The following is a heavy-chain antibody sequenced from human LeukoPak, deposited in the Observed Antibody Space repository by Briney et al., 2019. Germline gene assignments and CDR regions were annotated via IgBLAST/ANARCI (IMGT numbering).Heavy chain of an antibody. CDR1: GYTFTGYY. CDR2: INPNRGGT. Sequence: VASVKVSCKASGYTFTGYYMHWVRQAPGQGLEWMGWINPNRGGTNYAQKFQGRVTMTRDTSISTAYMELSRLRSDDTAVYYCARERPVKGHMGHYYGMDVWGQGTTVTVSS. CDR3: ARERPVKGHMGHYYGMDV. J-gene: IGHJ6*02. D-gene: IGHD2-21*01. V-gene: IGHV1-2*02.